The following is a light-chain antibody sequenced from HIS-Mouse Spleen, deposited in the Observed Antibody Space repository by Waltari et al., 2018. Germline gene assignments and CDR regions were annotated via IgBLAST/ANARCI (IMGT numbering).Light chain of an antibody. CDR1: SSDVGGYNY. J-gene: IGLJ2*01. CDR2: EVS. Sequence: QSALTQPPSASGSPGQSVTISCTGTSSDVGGYNYVSWYQQHPGKAPTLVIYEVSKRPSGVPVRFSGSKSGNTASLTVSGLQAEDEADYYCSSYAGSNNLVFGGGTKLTVL. CDR3: SSYAGSNNLV. V-gene: IGLV2-8*01.